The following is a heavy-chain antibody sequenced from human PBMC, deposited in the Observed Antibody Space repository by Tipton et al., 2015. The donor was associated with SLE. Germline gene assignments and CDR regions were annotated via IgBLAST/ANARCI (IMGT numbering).Heavy chain of an antibody. D-gene: IGHD2-15*01. CDR2: IHGSGWT. V-gene: IGHV3-48*03. J-gene: IGHJ6*02. CDR1: GFSFSLFE. CDR3: SASLLPLYGMDV. Sequence: SLRLSCAVSGFSFSLFELNWVRQAPGKGLEWVSYIHGSGWTKYANSVRGRFTISRDSAKNSLYLQMNSLRAEDTAVYYCSASLLPLYGMDVWGQGTTVTVSS.